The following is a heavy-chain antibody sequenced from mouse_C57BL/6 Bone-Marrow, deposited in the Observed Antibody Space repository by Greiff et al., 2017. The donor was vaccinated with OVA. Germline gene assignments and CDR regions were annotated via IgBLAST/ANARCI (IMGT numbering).Heavy chain of an antibody. D-gene: IGHD4-1*02. CDR3: ARSSTGRYFDV. J-gene: IGHJ1*03. V-gene: IGHV1-82*01. Sequence: VQLVESGPELVTPGASVKISCKASGYAFSSSWMNWVKQRPGKGLEWIGRIYPGDGDTNYNGKFKGKATLTADKSSSTAYMQLSSLTSEDSAVYFCARSSTGRYFDVWGTGTTVTVSS. CDR2: IYPGDGDT. CDR1: GYAFSSSW.